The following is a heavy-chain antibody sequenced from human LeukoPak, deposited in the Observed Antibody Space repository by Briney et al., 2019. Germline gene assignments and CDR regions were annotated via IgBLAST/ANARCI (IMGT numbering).Heavy chain of an antibody. CDR1: GFTVGDFA. Sequence: GGSLRLSCTASGFTVGDFAMSWFRQAPGKGLAWVGIIRSKGYGGTTEYAASVKGRFTISRDDSKSIAYLQMNSLKTEDTAVYYCTRDLKAGNRGYWGQGTLVTVSS. CDR3: TRDLKAGNRGY. CDR2: IRSKGYGGTT. D-gene: IGHD6-19*01. J-gene: IGHJ1*01. V-gene: IGHV3-49*03.